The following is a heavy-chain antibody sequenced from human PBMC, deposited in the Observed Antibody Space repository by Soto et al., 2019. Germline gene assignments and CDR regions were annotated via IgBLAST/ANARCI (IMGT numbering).Heavy chain of an antibody. D-gene: IGHD3-9*01. CDR3: ATIGILTGYYGFFDY. J-gene: IGHJ4*02. V-gene: IGHV1-18*01. Sequence: ASVNVYCKAAGYTFTSYGISWVRQAPGQGLEWMGWISAYNGNTNYAQKLQGRVTMTTDTSTSTAYMELRSLRSDDTAVYYCATIGILTGYYGFFDYWGQGTLVTVSS. CDR2: ISAYNGNT. CDR1: GYTFTSYG.